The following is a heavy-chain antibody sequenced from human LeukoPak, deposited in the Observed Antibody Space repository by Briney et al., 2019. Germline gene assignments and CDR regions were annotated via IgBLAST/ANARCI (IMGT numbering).Heavy chain of an antibody. CDR3: VGGSAADAFDI. CDR2: IYYSGST. J-gene: IGHJ3*02. V-gene: IGHV4-31*03. Sequence: PSQTLSLTCTVSGGSISSGGYYWSWIRQHPGKGLEWIGYIYYSGSTYYNPSLKSRVTISVDTSKNQFSLKLSSVTAADTAVYYCVGGSAADAFDIWGQGTMVTVPS. D-gene: IGHD2-2*01. CDR1: GGSISSGGYY.